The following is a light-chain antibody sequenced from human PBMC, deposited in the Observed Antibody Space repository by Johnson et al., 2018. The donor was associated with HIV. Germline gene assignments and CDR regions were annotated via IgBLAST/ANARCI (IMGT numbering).Light chain of an antibody. Sequence: QSVLTQPPSVSAAPGQKVTISCSGNSCDIENNYVSSHHQLPGTAPKLLIYDNNKRPSGIPDRFSGSKSRTSATLGITGLQTGDEADYYCGTWDTSLGAQDVFGSGTKVTVL. V-gene: IGLV1-51*01. CDR2: DNN. CDR3: GTWDTSLGAQDV. CDR1: SCDIENNY. J-gene: IGLJ1*01.